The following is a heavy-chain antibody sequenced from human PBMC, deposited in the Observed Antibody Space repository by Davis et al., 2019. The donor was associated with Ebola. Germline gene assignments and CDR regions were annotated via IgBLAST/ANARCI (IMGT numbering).Heavy chain of an antibody. J-gene: IGHJ6*02. CDR3: ARGGGRSIVGASTGTYYYYGMDV. Sequence: ASVKVSCKASGYTFTSYGISWVRQAPGQGLEWMGWISAYNGNTNYAQKLQGRVTMTTDTSTNTAYMELSSLRSEDTAVYYCARGGGRSIVGASTGTYYYYGMDVWGQGTTVTVSS. CDR1: GYTFTSYG. CDR2: ISAYNGNT. V-gene: IGHV1-18*01. D-gene: IGHD1-26*01.